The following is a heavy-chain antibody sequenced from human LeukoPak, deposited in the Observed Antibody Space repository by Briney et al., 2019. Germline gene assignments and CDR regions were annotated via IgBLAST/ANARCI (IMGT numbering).Heavy chain of an antibody. CDR3: ARPAPTGVDALDI. Sequence: SVKVSCKASGYSFTNYYMHWVRQAPGQGLEWMGIINPSGGSTTYAQKLQGRVTMTRDTSTSTVYMELSSLRSDDTAVYYCARPAPTGVDALDIWGQGTMVTVSS. CDR2: INPSGGST. D-gene: IGHD3-10*01. V-gene: IGHV1-46*04. CDR1: GYSFTNYY. J-gene: IGHJ3*02.